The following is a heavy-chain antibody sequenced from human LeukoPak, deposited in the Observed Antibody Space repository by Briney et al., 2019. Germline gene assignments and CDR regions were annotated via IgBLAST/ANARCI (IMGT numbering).Heavy chain of an antibody. CDR1: GIMFSGYW. CDR2: IKQHGTEK. Sequence: PTGGSLRLSCTASGIMFSGYWMSWVRQAPGKGLEWVANIKQHGTEKYYVDSVKGRFTISRDDAKKSVYLQMNSLRAEDTAVYYCARSRAAAGIQSDYWGQGTLVTVSS. J-gene: IGHJ4*02. CDR3: ARSRAAAGIQSDY. D-gene: IGHD6-13*01. V-gene: IGHV3-7*01.